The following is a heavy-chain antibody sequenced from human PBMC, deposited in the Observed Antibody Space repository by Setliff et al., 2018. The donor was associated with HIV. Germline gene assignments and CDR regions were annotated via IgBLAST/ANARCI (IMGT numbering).Heavy chain of an antibody. J-gene: IGHJ3*02. CDR1: GFTFSTYA. V-gene: IGHV3-23*01. D-gene: IGHD5-18*01. CDR3: ASPDGDSDAFDI. Sequence: GGSLRLSCAVSGFTFSTYAMSWVRQAPGKGLEWVSTISAGGGSTYYADSVKGRFTISRDNAKNSLYLQMNSLRAEDTAVYYCASPDGDSDAFDIWGQGTMVTVS. CDR2: ISAGGGST.